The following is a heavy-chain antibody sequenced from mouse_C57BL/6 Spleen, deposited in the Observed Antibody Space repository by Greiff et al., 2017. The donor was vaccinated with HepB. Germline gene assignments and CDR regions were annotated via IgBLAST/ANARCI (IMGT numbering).Heavy chain of an antibody. J-gene: IGHJ2*01. Sequence: LVESGPELVKPGASVKISCKASGYAFSSSWMNWVKQRPGKGLEWIGRIYPGDGDTNYNGKFKGKATLTADKSSSTAYMQLSSLTSEDSAVYFCAREMGSSFPFDYWGQGTTLTVSS. CDR2: IYPGDGDT. CDR1: GYAFSSSW. V-gene: IGHV1-82*01. D-gene: IGHD1-1*01. CDR3: AREMGSSFPFDY.